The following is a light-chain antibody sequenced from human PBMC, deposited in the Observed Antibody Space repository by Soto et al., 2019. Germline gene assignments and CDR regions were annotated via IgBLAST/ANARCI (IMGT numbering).Light chain of an antibody. CDR2: KAS. V-gene: IGKV1-5*03. Sequence: DIQMTQSPSTLSASVGDRVSINCRASQSISAWLAWYQQKPGKAPRLLIYKASTFEIGVPSRFSGSGSGTEFTLTISSLQPDDVATYYCQQYNDYSWTFGQGTKVDIK. J-gene: IGKJ1*01. CDR1: QSISAW. CDR3: QQYNDYSWT.